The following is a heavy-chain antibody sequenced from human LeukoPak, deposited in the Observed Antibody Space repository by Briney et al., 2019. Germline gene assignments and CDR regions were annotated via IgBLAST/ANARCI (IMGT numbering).Heavy chain of an antibody. V-gene: IGHV4-59*01. CDR1: GGSISSYY. J-gene: IGHJ4*02. CDR2: IYYSGGT. Sequence: SETLSLTCTVSGGSISSYYWSWIRQPPGKGLEWIGYIYYSGGTNYNPSLKSRVTISVDTSKNQFSLKLSSVTAADTAVYYCASLRRSGGTDYWGQGTLVTVSS. D-gene: IGHD2-15*01. CDR3: ASLRRSGGTDY.